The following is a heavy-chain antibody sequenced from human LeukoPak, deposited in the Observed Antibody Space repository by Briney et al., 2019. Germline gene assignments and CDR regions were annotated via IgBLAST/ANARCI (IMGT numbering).Heavy chain of an antibody. V-gene: IGHV1-69*05. CDR1: GGTFSSYA. D-gene: IGHD1-1*01. J-gene: IGHJ4*02. Sequence: SVKVSCKASGGTFSSYAISWVRQAPGQGLEWMGGIIPIFGTANYAQKFQGRVTITTDESTSTAYIELSSLRSEDTAVYYCARGPELERFDYWGQGTLVSVSS. CDR2: IIPIFGTA. CDR3: ARGPELERFDY.